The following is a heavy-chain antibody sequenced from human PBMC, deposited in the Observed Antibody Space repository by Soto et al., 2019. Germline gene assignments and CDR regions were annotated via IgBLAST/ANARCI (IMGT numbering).Heavy chain of an antibody. CDR1: GGSLSSGSYY. D-gene: IGHD3-10*01. CDR3: VREFTGFGKFDR. J-gene: IGHJ4*02. CDR2: IYYSGST. V-gene: IGHV4-31*03. Sequence: TLSRTCTVSGGSLSSGSYYWSWIRQHPGKGLEWIGYIYYSGSTCYNPSLKSRVTISVDTSKNQFSLKLSSVTAADTAVYYCVREFTGFGKFDRWGQGTLVTVSS.